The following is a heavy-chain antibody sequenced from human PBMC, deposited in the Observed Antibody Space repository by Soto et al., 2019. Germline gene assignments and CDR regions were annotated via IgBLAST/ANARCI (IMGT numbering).Heavy chain of an antibody. V-gene: IGHV3-9*01. CDR2: ITWNGGTI. CDR1: GFAFDDYV. D-gene: IGHD6-13*01. CDR3: AKGGSAALIAPSGRDNWFDP. Sequence: EVQLVESGGGLVQPGRSLRLSCAASGFAFDDYVMHWVRQPPGRGLEWVSGITWNGGTIRYVDSVKGRFTISRGNAENSLYLQMNSLRPEDTAVYYCAKGGSAALIAPSGRDNWFDPWGQGTQVTVSS. J-gene: IGHJ5*02.